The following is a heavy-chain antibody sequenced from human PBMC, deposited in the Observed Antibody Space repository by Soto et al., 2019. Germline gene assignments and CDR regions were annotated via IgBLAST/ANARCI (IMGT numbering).Heavy chain of an antibody. J-gene: IGHJ3*02. CDR3: ARVRYSSGWTPDAFDI. V-gene: IGHV4-30-2*01. CDR1: GGSISSGGYS. D-gene: IGHD6-19*01. Sequence: QLQLQESGSGLVKPSQTLSLTCAVSGGSISSGGYSWSWIRQPPGKGLEWIGYIYHSGSTYYNPSLKSRVTISVDRSKNQFSLKLSSVTAADMAVYYCARVRYSSGWTPDAFDIWGQGTMVTVSS. CDR2: IYHSGST.